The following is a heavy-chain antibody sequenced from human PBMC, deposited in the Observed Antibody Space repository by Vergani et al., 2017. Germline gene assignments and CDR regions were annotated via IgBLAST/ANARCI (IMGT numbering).Heavy chain of an antibody. D-gene: IGHD2-21*02. Sequence: QVQLQESGPGLVKASQTLSLTCTVSGGSISSGGYYWSWIRQHPGKGLEWIGYIYYSGSTYYNPSLKSRVTISVDTSKNQFSLKLSSVTAADTAVYYCARDASSTAITKYYYYYMDVWGKGTTVTVSS. J-gene: IGHJ6*03. CDR2: IYYSGST. CDR1: GGSISSGGYY. CDR3: ARDASSTAITKYYYYYMDV. V-gene: IGHV4-31*03.